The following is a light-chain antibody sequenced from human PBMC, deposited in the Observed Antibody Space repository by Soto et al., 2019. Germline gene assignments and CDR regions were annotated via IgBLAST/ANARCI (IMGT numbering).Light chain of an antibody. J-gene: IGKJ1*01. CDR1: QDVRND. CDR3: LQHTYIWS. Sequence: DIDMTQSPPSMSESVGHRGTITCRASQDVRNDLGWFQQQPGKAPDRLIFGAPNLESGVPSRLSGTGSGTEFILTITNLQPDDFATYYCLQHTYIWSFCQVTKVDIK. CDR2: GAP. V-gene: IGKV1-17*02.